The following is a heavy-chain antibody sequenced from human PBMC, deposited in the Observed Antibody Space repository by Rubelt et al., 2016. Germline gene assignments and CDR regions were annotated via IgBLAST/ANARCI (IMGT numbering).Heavy chain of an antibody. J-gene: IGHJ4*02. CDR3: ARVGRGGYTGYDRRTNDY. V-gene: IGHV4-34*01. D-gene: IGHD5-12*01. Sequence: QVQLQQWGAGLLKPSETLSLTCAVYGGSFSGYYWSWIRQPPGKGLEWIGEINHSGGTNYNPSPQGGVTISVDTSETQFSLNLRSMTAADTAVYYCARVGRGGYTGYDRRTNDYWGQGTLVTVSS. CDR2: INHSGGT. CDR1: GGSFSGYY.